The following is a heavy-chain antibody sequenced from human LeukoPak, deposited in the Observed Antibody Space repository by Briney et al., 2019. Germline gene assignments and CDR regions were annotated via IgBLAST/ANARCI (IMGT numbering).Heavy chain of an antibody. CDR2: ITSDSRYI. D-gene: IGHD6-19*01. J-gene: IGHJ4*02. V-gene: IGHV3-21*01. CDR3: ARVPLYSSGWYYFDY. Sequence: GGSLRLSCAASGFTFSSYNMNWVRQAPGKGLEWVSSITSDSRYIYYADSVKGRFTISRDNAKNSLYLQMNSLGAEDTAVYYCARVPLYSSGWYYFDYWGQGTLVTVSS. CDR1: GFTFSSYN.